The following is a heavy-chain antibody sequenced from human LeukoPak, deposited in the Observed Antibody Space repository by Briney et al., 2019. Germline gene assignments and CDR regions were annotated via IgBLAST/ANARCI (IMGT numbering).Heavy chain of an antibody. Sequence: GASVTVSCKASGYTFTGYYMHWVRQAPGQGLEWMGWINPNSGGTNYAQKFQSRVTMTRDTSISTAYMELSRLRSDDTAVYYCARSSGSYYNIFDNWGQGTLVTVSS. D-gene: IGHD3-10*01. CDR1: GYTFTGYY. CDR2: INPNSGGT. V-gene: IGHV1-2*02. CDR3: ARSSGSYYNIFDN. J-gene: IGHJ4*02.